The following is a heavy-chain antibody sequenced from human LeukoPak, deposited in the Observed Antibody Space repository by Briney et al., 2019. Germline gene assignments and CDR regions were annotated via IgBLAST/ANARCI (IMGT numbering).Heavy chain of an antibody. CDR1: GDSVSSNSAA. V-gene: IGHV6-1*01. J-gene: IGHJ3*02. CDR2: TYYRSKWYN. CDR3: ARDDHIGSSGYTPLDI. Sequence: SQTLSLTCAISGDSVSSNSAAWNWIRQSPSRGLEWLGRTYYRSKWYNDYAVSVKSRITINPDTSKNQFSLQLSSVAPEDTAVYYCARDDHIGSSGYTPLDIWGQGTMVTVSS. D-gene: IGHD3-22*01.